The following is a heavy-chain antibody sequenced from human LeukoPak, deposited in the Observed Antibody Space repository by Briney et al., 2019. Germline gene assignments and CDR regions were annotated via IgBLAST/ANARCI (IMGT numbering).Heavy chain of an antibody. CDR1: GFTFSSYE. CDR2: ISWNSGSI. Sequence: GGSLRLSCAASGFTFSSYEMNWVRQAPGKGLEWVSGISWNSGSIGYADSVKGRFTISRDNSKNTLYLQLNSLRAEDTALYYCVRPRSPASNDGGYWGQGTLVTVSS. V-gene: IGHV3-9*01. CDR3: VRPRSPASNDGGY. D-gene: IGHD1-1*01. J-gene: IGHJ4*02.